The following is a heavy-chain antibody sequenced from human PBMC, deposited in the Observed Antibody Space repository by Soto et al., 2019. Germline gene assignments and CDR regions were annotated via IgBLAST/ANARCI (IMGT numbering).Heavy chain of an antibody. D-gene: IGHD1-1*01. CDR2: ISGDGYAS. CDR1: GFPFSSSW. V-gene: IGHV3-23*01. J-gene: IGHJ4*02. Sequence: PGGSLRLSCAASGFPFSSSWMHWVRQAPGKGLEWVSSISGDGYASHYADPVKGRFTISRDNSKNTLYLHMSSLRAEDTAVYYCAKDLYRGTTLDYWGQGSLVTVSS. CDR3: AKDLYRGTTLDY.